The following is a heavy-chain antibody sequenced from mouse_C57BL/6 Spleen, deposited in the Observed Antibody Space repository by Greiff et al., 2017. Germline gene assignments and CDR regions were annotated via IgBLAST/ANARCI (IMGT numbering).Heavy chain of an antibody. V-gene: IGHV3-6*01. CDR3: AREITYAMDY. Sequence: ESGPGLVKPSQSLSLTCSVTGYSITSGYYWNWIRQFPGNKLEWMGYISYDGSNNYNPSLKNRISITRDTSKNQFFLKLNSVTTEDTATYYCAREITYAMDYWGQGTSVTVSS. CDR2: ISYDGSN. J-gene: IGHJ4*01. D-gene: IGHD2-4*01. CDR1: GYSITSGYY.